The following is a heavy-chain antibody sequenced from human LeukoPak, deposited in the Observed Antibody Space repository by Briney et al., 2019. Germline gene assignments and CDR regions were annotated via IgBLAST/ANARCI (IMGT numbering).Heavy chain of an antibody. Sequence: GESPKISCNSSGNRFTSYWIGRVRQMPGKGLEWMGIIYPGDSYTRYSPSFQGQVTILADKSISTAYLQWSSLNTSDTAIYYCARYTDHYYFDYWGQGTLVTVSS. J-gene: IGHJ4*02. V-gene: IGHV5-51*01. CDR1: GNRFTSYW. D-gene: IGHD1-1*01. CDR3: ARYTDHYYFDY. CDR2: IYPGDSYT.